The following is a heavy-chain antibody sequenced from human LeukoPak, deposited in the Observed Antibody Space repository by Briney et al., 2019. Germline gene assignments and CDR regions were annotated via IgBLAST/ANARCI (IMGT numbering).Heavy chain of an antibody. D-gene: IGHD3-3*01. J-gene: IGHJ6*03. CDR3: ARARFPLATRTGGYYYYYYMDV. CDR1: GYTFTSYG. CDR2: ISAYNGNT. V-gene: IGHV1-18*01. Sequence: VASVKVSCKASGYTFTSYGISWVRQAPGQGLEWMGWISAYNGNTNYARKLQGRVTMTTDTSTSTAYMELRSLRSDDPAVYYCARARFPLATRTGGYYYYYYMDVWGKGTTVTVSS.